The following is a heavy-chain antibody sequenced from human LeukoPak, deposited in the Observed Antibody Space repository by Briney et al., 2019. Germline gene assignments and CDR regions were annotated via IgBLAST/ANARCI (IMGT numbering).Heavy chain of an antibody. CDR2: ISGSGGST. D-gene: IGHD2-2*01. J-gene: IGHJ1*01. CDR3: AKDSVVLPGAEYFQH. Sequence: GGSLRLSCAASGFTFSNAWMSWVRQAPGRGLEWVSAISGSGGSTYYADSVKGRFTISRDNSKNTLYLQMNSLRAEDTAVYYCAKDSVVLPGAEYFQHWGQGTLVAVSS. CDR1: GFTFSNAW. V-gene: IGHV3-23*01.